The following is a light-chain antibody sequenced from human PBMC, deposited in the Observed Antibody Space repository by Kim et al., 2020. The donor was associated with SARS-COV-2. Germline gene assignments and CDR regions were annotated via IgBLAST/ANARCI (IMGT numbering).Light chain of an antibody. CDR3: QQRGEWPIT. J-gene: IGKJ5*01. CDR2: DAS. V-gene: IGKV3-11*01. CDR1: QSVNNY. Sequence: LSPGERATLSCRASQSVNNYVAWYQQKPGQAPRRLIYDASSRATGMPARFSGSGSGADFTLTISSVEPEDFALYYCQQRGEWPITFGQGTRREIK.